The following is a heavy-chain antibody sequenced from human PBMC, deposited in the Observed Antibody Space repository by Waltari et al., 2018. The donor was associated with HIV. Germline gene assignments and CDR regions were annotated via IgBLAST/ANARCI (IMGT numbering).Heavy chain of an antibody. CDR2: ITSNGGDA. V-gene: IGHV3-64*07. Sequence: EVQLVESGGALVQPGGSLRLSCAASGFTFGSYAMHCVRQTTGKGMKYVSTITSNGGDANYSESGEGRVTISRDNAKNTLYLQMGSLRAEDVAVYYCARGVYDSTAYRNYFDPWGQGTLVTVSS. CDR3: ARGVYDSTAYRNYFDP. D-gene: IGHD3-22*01. J-gene: IGHJ5*02. CDR1: GFTFGSYA.